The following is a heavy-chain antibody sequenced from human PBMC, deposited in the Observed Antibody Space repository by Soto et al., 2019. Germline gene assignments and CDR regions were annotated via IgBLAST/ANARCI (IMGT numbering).Heavy chain of an antibody. CDR2: ISTYDGNT. J-gene: IGHJ5*02. CDR3: ARSGCSNSGNCIDS. V-gene: IGHV1-18*01. CDR1: GYTFFTYG. D-gene: IGHD3-10*01. Sequence: ASVKVSCKASGYTFFTYGFTWARQAPGQGLEWMGWISTYDGNTDYAQKLQRRVTMTTDTSTRTAYMELRSLRADDTAVYYCARSGCSNSGNCIDSWGQGSLVTVSS.